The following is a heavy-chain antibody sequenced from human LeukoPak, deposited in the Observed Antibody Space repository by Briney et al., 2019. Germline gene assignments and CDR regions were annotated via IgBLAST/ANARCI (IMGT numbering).Heavy chain of an antibody. V-gene: IGHV4-39*01. CDR1: GGSISSGSYY. Sequence: SETLSLTCTVSGGSISSGSYYWGWIRQPPGKGLEWIGSIYYSGSTYYNPSLKSRVTISVDTSKNQFSLKLSSVTAADTAVYYCASWGFSGSYYKNYWGQGTLVTVSS. D-gene: IGHD1-26*01. J-gene: IGHJ4*02. CDR2: IYYSGST. CDR3: ASWGFSGSYYKNY.